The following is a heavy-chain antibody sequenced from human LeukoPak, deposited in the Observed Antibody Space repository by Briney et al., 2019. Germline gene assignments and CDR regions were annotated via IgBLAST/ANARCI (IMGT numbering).Heavy chain of an antibody. V-gene: IGHV1-2*02. Sequence: ASVKVSCKASGYTFTGYYMHWVRQAPGQGLEWMGWINPYSGDTNYAQKFQGRVTMTRDTSISTAYMELSRLRSDDTAVYYCARDIFRGSSGALYVVYFDYWGQGTLVTVSS. D-gene: IGHD6-13*01. CDR2: INPYSGDT. CDR1: GYTFTGYY. CDR3: ARDIFRGSSGALYVVYFDY. J-gene: IGHJ4*02.